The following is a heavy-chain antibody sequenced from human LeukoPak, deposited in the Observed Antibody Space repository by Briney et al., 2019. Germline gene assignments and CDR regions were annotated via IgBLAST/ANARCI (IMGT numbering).Heavy chain of an antibody. D-gene: IGHD1-26*01. CDR2: IHFSGST. J-gene: IGHJ4*02. Sequence: PSETLSLICTVSGGSISTYYWDWIRQPAGKGLEWIGRIHFSGSTNYNPSLKSRVTMSVDTSNNQFSLMLTSVTAADTAVYYCARDKGVERLGGVYFDSWGQGTLVIVSS. CDR1: GGSISTYY. V-gene: IGHV4-4*07. CDR3: ARDKGVERLGGVYFDS.